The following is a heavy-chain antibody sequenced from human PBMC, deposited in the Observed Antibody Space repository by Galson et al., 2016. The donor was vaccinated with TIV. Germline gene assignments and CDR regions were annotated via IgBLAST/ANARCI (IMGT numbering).Heavy chain of an antibody. Sequence: SLRLSCATSGFTFSNYWMHWVRQAPGKGLVWVSRISNDGSGTSYADSVKGRFTISRDNAKNTLYLQMNSLRVEDTALYYCVRDVTSSWDYWGQGTLVTVSS. CDR3: VRDVTSSWDY. J-gene: IGHJ4*02. CDR1: GFTFSNYW. D-gene: IGHD6-6*01. V-gene: IGHV3-74*01. CDR2: ISNDGSGT.